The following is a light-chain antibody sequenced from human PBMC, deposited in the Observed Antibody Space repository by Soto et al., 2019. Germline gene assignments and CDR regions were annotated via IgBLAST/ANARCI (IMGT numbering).Light chain of an antibody. V-gene: IGKV3-15*01. J-gene: IGKJ1*01. CDR3: QQYNNWPFPSWT. CDR1: QSVSSN. CDR2: GAS. Sequence: EIVMTQSPATLSVSPGERATLSCRASQSVSSNLAWYQQKPGPAPRLLIYGASTRATGIPARFSGSGSGTEFTLTISSLQSEDFAFYYCQQYNNWPFPSWTFGQGTKVEIK.